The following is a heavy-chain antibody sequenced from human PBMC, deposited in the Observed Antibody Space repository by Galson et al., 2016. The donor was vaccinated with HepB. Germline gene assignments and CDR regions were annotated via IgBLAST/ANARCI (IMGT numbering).Heavy chain of an antibody. CDR3: AGAGNNFDS. CDR2: ISYDGNNK. J-gene: IGHJ4*02. CDR1: GFTFNKYP. D-gene: IGHD3-9*01. Sequence: SLRLSCAASGFTFNKYPMFWVRQAPGKGLEWVAVISYDGNNKYYADSVKGRFTISRDSSQNTLYLQMNSLRTEDTAVYFCAGAGNNFDSWGQGTLATVSS. V-gene: IGHV3-30*03.